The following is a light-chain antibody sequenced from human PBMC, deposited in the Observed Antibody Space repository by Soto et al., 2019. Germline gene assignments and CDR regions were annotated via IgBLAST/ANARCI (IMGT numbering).Light chain of an antibody. J-gene: IGLJ1*01. CDR2: EVT. CDR1: SNDVGGYDF. Sequence: QSALTQPASVSGSPGLSITISCTGTSNDVGGYDFVSWYRQHPDRAPRLLIYEVTNRPSGISDRFSGSKSGNTASLTVSGLQAEDEADYYCISYTGSSTSYVFGTGTKLTVL. V-gene: IGLV2-14*01. CDR3: ISYTGSSTSYV.